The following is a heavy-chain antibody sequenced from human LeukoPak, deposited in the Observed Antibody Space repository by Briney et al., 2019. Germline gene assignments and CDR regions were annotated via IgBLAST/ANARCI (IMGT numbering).Heavy chain of an antibody. Sequence: ASVKVSCKVSGYTLTELSMHWVRQAPGKGLEWMGDFDPEDGETIYAQKFQGRVTMTEDTSTDTAYMELSSLRSEDTAVYYCATWGLYYDILTGDDAFDIWGQGTMVTVSS. V-gene: IGHV1-24*01. CDR3: ATWGLYYDILTGDDAFDI. CDR1: GYTLTELS. J-gene: IGHJ3*02. D-gene: IGHD3-9*01. CDR2: FDPEDGET.